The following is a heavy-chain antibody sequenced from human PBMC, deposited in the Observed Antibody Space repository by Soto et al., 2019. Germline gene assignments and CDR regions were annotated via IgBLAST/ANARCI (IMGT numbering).Heavy chain of an antibody. CDR3: ARDQGGPFDY. J-gene: IGHJ4*02. D-gene: IGHD2-15*01. CDR1: GVSLSTYY. Sequence: SETLSLTCTVSGVSLSTYYWSWIRQAPGKGLEWIGYIYYSGSSNYNPSLKSRVTMSVDTSKNQLSLKLSSVTAADTAVYYCARDQGGPFDYWGQGTLVTVSS. CDR2: IYYSGSS. V-gene: IGHV4-59*01.